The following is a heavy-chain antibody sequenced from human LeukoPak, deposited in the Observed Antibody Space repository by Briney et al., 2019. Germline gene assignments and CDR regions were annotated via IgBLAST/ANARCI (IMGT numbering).Heavy chain of an antibody. CDR1: GYTFTSYY. D-gene: IGHD3-10*01. CDR3: ARGGTEAGSGDY. J-gene: IGHJ4*02. V-gene: IGHV1-46*01. Sequence: GASVKVSCKASGYTFTSYYMHWVRQAPGQGLEWMGIINPSGGSTSYAQKFQGRVTMTRDTSTSTVYMELSSLRSDDTAIYYCARGGTEAGSGDYWGQGTLVTVSS. CDR2: INPSGGST.